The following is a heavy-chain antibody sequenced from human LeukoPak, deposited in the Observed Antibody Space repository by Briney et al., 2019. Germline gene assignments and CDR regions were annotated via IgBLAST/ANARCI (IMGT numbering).Heavy chain of an antibody. CDR2: ISGSGGST. D-gene: IGHD4-17*01. CDR1: GFTFSSYA. J-gene: IGHJ4*02. V-gene: IGHV3-23*01. CDR3: AKALRYYGDYQNYFDY. Sequence: GGSLRLSCAASGFTFSSYAMSWVRQAPGKGLEWVSAISGSGGSTYYADSVKGRFTISRDNSENTLYLQMNSLRAEDTAVYYCAKALRYYGDYQNYFDYWGQGTLVTVSS.